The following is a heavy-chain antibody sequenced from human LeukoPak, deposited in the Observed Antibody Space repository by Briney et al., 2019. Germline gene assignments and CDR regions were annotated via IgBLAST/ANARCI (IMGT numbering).Heavy chain of an antibody. CDR3: AKAALSYFDY. V-gene: IGHV3-30*02. CDR2: IRYYGSNI. J-gene: IGHJ4*02. D-gene: IGHD3-3*02. Sequence: ELVAFIRYYGSNIYYADSVKVRFTISRDNSKNTLYLQMNSLRAEDTAVYYCAKAALSYFDYWGQGTLVTVSS.